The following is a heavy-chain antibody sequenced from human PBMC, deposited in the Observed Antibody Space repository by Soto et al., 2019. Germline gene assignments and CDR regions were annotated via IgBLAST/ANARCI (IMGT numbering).Heavy chain of an antibody. CDR3: ARGLTMVRGVIKNYYYYYMDV. CDR2: INPSGGST. Sequence: ASVKVSCKASGYTFTSYYMHWVRQAPGQGLEWMGIINPSGGSTSYAQKFQGRVTMTRDTSTSTVYMELSSLRSEDTAVYYCARGLTMVRGVIKNYYYYYMDVWGKGTTVPVSS. D-gene: IGHD3-10*01. V-gene: IGHV1-46*03. CDR1: GYTFTSYY. J-gene: IGHJ6*03.